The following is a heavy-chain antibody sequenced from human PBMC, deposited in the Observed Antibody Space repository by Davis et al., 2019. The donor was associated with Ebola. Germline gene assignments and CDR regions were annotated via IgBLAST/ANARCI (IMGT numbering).Heavy chain of an antibody. CDR1: GFPFNSHA. CDR2: ILTSGSTT. Sequence: GGSLRLSCAASGFPFNSHAMSWVRQAPGKGLEWVSAILTSGSTTYYADSVKGRFTISRDNSKNTLYLQMNSLRAEDTAVYYCAKDPGIFDYWGQGTLVTVSS. CDR3: AKDPGIFDY. D-gene: IGHD1-14*01. J-gene: IGHJ4*02. V-gene: IGHV3-23*01.